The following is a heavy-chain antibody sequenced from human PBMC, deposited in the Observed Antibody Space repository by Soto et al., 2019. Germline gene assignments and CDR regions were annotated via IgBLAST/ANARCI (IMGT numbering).Heavy chain of an antibody. CDR3: ARVSSVGTGKIYYYYYYGMDV. CDR2: IYPGDSDT. D-gene: IGHD3-10*01. J-gene: IGHJ6*02. CDR1: GYSFTSYW. V-gene: IGHV5-51*01. Sequence: PGESLKISCKGSGYSFTSYWIGWVRQMPGKGLEWMGIIYPGDSDTRYSPSFQGQVTISADKSISTAYLQWSSLKASDTAMYYCARVSSVGTGKIYYYYYYGMDVWGQGTTGTVSS.